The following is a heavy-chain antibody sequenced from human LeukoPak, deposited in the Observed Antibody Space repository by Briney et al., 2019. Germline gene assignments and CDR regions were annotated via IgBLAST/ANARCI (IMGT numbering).Heavy chain of an antibody. J-gene: IGHJ4*02. CDR3: ARAPNDEEVGYCSGGSCYSDY. Sequence: SVKVSCKASGGTFSSYAISWVRQAPGQGLEWMGRIIPILGIANYAQKFQGRVTITADKSTSTAYMELSSLRSEDTAVYYCARAPNDEEVGYCSGGSCYSDYWGQGTLVTVSS. D-gene: IGHD2-15*01. CDR1: GGTFSSYA. CDR2: IIPILGIA. V-gene: IGHV1-69*04.